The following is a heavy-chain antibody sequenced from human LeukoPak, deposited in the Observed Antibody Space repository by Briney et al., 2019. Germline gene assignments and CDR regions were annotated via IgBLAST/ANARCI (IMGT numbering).Heavy chain of an antibody. V-gene: IGHV1-24*01. J-gene: IGHJ4*02. D-gene: IGHD6-13*01. CDR2: FDPEDGET. Sequence: SVNVSCTVSGYTLTELSMHWVRQAPGKGLEWMGGFDPEDGETIYAQKFQGRVTMTEDTSTDTAYMELSSLRSEDTAVYYCATSKIAAAGTEVDYWGQGTLVTVSS. CDR1: GYTLTELS. CDR3: ATSKIAAAGTEVDY.